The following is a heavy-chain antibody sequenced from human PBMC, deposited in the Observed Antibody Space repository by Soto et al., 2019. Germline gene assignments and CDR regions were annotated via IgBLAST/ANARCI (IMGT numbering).Heavy chain of an antibody. CDR3: ARDHIAAAGTLDDYYYIDV. CDR2: INPSGGST. V-gene: IGHV1-46*03. Sequence: QVQLVQSGAEVKKPGASVKVSCKASGYTFTSYYMHWVRQAPGQGLEWMGIINPSGGSTSYAQKCQGRVTMTRDTSTSTVYMELSSLRSEDTAVYYCARDHIAAAGTLDDYYYIDVWGKGTTVTVSS. CDR1: GYTFTSYY. J-gene: IGHJ6*03. D-gene: IGHD6-13*01.